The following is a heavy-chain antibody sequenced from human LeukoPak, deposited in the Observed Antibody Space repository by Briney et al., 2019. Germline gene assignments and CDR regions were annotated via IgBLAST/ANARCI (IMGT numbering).Heavy chain of an antibody. J-gene: IGHJ1*01. CDR3: AKDGGSYYHFSYFQH. D-gene: IGHD1-26*01. V-gene: IGHV3-43*01. Sequence: PGGSLRLSCAASGFTFDDYTMHWVRQAPGKGLEWVSLISWDGGSTHYADSVKGRFTISRDNSKNSLYLQMNSLRTEDTALYYCAKDGGSYYHFSYFQHWGQGTLVTVSS. CDR2: ISWDGGST. CDR1: GFTFDDYT.